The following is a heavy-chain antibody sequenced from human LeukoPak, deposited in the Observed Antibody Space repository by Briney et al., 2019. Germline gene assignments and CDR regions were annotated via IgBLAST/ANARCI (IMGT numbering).Heavy chain of an antibody. D-gene: IGHD3-22*01. CDR1: GYTFTGYY. CDR2: MNPNSGNT. V-gene: IGHV1-8*03. CDR3: ARDHYYDSSEVWYYFDY. J-gene: IGHJ4*02. Sequence: ASVKVSCKASGYTFTGYYMHWVRQAPGQGLERLGWMNPNSGNTGFAQKFQGRVTITRNTSISTAYMELSSLRSEDTAVYYCARDHYYDSSEVWYYFDYWGQGTLVTVSS.